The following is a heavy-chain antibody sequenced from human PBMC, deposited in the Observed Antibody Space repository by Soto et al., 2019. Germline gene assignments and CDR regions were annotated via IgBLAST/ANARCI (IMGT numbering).Heavy chain of an antibody. CDR1: GFSFSSYA. J-gene: IGHJ4*02. V-gene: IGHV3-23*01. Sequence: GGSLRLSCAASGFSFSSYAMSWVRQAPGKGLEWVSTISGSDGKTYYADSVKGRFSISRDTSKNTLYLQMNSLRVDDTAVYYCAKWSYLDYWGQGTRVTVSS. CDR2: ISGSDGKT. CDR3: AKWSYLDY. D-gene: IGHD3-3*01.